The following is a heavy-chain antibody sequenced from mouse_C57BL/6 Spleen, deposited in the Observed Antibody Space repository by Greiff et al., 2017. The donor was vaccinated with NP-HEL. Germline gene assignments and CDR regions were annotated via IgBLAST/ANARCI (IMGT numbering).Heavy chain of an antibody. V-gene: IGHV14-1*01. D-gene: IGHD3-2*02. J-gene: IGHJ4*01. CDR2: IDPEDGDT. Sequence: VQLQQSGAELVRPGASVKLSCTASGFNIKDYYMHWVKQRPEQGLEWIGRIDPEDGDTEYAPKFQGKATMTADTSSNTAYLQLSSLTSEDTAVYYCTTGSGLYYYAMDYWGQGTSVTVSS. CDR1: GFNIKDYY. CDR3: TTGSGLYYYAMDY.